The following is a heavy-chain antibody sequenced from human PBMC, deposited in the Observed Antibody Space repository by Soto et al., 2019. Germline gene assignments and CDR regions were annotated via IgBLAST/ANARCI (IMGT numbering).Heavy chain of an antibody. CDR3: ARESHDILTGPPWVWYFDL. CDR1: GGSFSGYY. V-gene: IGHV4-34*01. Sequence: QVQLQQWGAGPLRPLETLSLTCGVSGGSFSGYYWAWIRQSPGKGLEWLGEINDRGSINYNPSLKSLVSISVDTSKNHYSLNLRSVTAADTAVDYCARESHDILTGPPWVWYFDLWGRGTLVTVSS. J-gene: IGHJ2*01. D-gene: IGHD3-9*01. CDR2: INDRGSI.